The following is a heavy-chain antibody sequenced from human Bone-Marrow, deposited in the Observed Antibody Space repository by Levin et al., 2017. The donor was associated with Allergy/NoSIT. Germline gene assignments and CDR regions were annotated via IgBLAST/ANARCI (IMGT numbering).Heavy chain of an antibody. CDR3: ARRGIYGSGTYYNPFDN. J-gene: IGHJ4*02. Sequence: ASETLSLTCAVYGGSFSGYYWSWIRQPPGKGLEWIGEINHSGSTNYNPSLKSRVTISVDTSRSHFALTLTSMTAADTAVYYCARRGIYGSGTYYNPFDNWGQGTLVTVSS. CDR1: GGSFSGYY. V-gene: IGHV4-34*01. CDR2: INHSGST. D-gene: IGHD3-10*01.